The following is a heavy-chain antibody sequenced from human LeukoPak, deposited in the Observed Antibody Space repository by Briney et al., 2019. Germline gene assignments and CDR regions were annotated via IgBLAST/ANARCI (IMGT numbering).Heavy chain of an antibody. D-gene: IGHD3-22*01. J-gene: IGHJ1*01. Sequence: GSSVKVSCKSSVGTFSRYAMSWVRQAPAQWREWMGGIIPIFGTANYAQKFQGRVTITTDESTSTAYMELRSLRSGDTAVYYCARVPYYYDSSGYLEHWGQGTLVTVSS. CDR3: ARVPYYYDSSGYLEH. V-gene: IGHV1-69*05. CDR1: VGTFSRYA. CDR2: IIPIFGTA.